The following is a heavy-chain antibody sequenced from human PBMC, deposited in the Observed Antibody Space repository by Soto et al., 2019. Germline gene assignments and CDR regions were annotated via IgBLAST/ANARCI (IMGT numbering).Heavy chain of an antibody. J-gene: IGHJ4*02. CDR2: IYYSGST. D-gene: IGHD3-10*01. CDR3: ARVGYYGSGSLAIDY. V-gene: IGHV4-59*01. Sequence: SETLSLTCTVSGGSISSYYWSWIRQPPGKGLEWIGYIYYSGSTNYNPSLKSRVTISVATSKNQFSLKLSSVTAADTAVYYCARVGYYGSGSLAIDYWGQGTLVTVSS. CDR1: GGSISSYY.